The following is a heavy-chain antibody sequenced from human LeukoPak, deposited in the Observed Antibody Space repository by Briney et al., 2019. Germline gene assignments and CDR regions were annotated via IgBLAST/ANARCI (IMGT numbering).Heavy chain of an antibody. CDR1: HYSISSGYY. CDR3: AGLPGGYFDY. CDR2: IYHSGST. V-gene: IGHV4-38-2*01. Sequence: SETLSLTCAVSHYSISSGYYWGWIRPPPGKGLEWIGSIYHSGSTYYNPSLKSRVTISIDTSKNQFSLKLSSVTAADTAVYYCAGLPGGYFDYWGQGTLVTVSS. D-gene: IGHD2-8*02. J-gene: IGHJ4*02.